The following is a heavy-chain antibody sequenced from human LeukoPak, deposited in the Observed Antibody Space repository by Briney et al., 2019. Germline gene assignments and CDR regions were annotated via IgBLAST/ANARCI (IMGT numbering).Heavy chain of an antibody. CDR2: INHSGST. Sequence: SETLSLTCAVYGGSFSGYYWSWIRQPPGKGLEWTGEINHSGSTNYNPSLKSRVTISVDTSKNQFSLKLSSVTAADTAVYYCARSSGWYRGYFDYWGQGTLVTVSS. J-gene: IGHJ4*02. D-gene: IGHD6-19*01. CDR3: ARSSGWYRGYFDY. CDR1: GGSFSGYY. V-gene: IGHV4-34*01.